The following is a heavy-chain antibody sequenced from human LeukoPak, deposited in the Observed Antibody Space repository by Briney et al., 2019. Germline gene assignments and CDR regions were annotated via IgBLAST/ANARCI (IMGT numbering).Heavy chain of an antibody. D-gene: IGHD3-10*01. CDR2: ISSDGSST. V-gene: IGHV3-74*01. Sequence: GGSLRLSCAASGFTFSNAWMSWVRQAPGKGLVWVSRISSDGSSTAHADSVKGRFTVSRDNVKNTLYLQMNSLRAEDTAVYYCARHGGSGEKGAFDIWGQGTMVTVSS. CDR1: GFTFSNAW. CDR3: ARHGGSGEKGAFDI. J-gene: IGHJ3*02.